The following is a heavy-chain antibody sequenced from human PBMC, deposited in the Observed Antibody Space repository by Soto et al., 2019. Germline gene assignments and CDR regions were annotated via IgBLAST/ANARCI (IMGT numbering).Heavy chain of an antibody. CDR2: ISYDGSNK. CDR3: AKVHYDFWSGYYDHYYYGMDV. CDR1: GFTLSSYG. D-gene: IGHD3-3*01. Sequence: GGSLRLSCAASGFTLSSYGMHWVRQAPGKGLEWVAVISYDGSNKYYADSVKGRFTISRDNSKNTLYLQMTSLRAEDTAVYYCAKVHYDFWSGYYDHYYYGMDVWGQGTTVTVSS. V-gene: IGHV3-30*18. J-gene: IGHJ6*02.